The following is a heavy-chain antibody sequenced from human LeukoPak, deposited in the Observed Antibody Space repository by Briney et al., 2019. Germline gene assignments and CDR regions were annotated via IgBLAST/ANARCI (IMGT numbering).Heavy chain of an antibody. CDR3: AKDLIAAAGTYYYYYYMDV. V-gene: IGHV3-30*02. CDR2: IRYDGSNK. Sequence: PGGSLRLSCAASGFTFSSYGMHWVRQAPGKGLEGVAFIRYDGSNKYYADSVKGRFTISRDNSKITLYLQMNSLRAEDTAVYYCAKDLIAAAGTYYYYYYMDVWGKGTTVTVSS. CDR1: GFTFSSYG. D-gene: IGHD6-13*01. J-gene: IGHJ6*03.